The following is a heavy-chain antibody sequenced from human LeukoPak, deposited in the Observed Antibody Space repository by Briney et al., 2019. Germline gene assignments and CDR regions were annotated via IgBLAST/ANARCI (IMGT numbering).Heavy chain of an antibody. D-gene: IGHD3-9*01. CDR2: ISYDGSNK. J-gene: IGHJ4*02. Sequence: GGFLRLSCAASGFTFSSYAMHWVRQAPGKGLEWVAVISYDGSNKYYADSVKGRFTISRDNSKNTLYLQMNSLRAEDTAVYYCARDHDWSYFDYWGQGTLVTVSS. CDR3: ARDHDWSYFDY. CDR1: GFTFSSYA. V-gene: IGHV3-30-3*01.